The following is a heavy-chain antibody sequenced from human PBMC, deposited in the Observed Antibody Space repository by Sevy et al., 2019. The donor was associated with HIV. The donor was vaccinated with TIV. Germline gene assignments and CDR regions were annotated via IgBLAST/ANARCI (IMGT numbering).Heavy chain of an antibody. D-gene: IGHD3-9*01. Sequence: GGSLRLSCAASGFSFSGYAMSWVRQAPGKGLEWVSSVSGSGDTTKYADSVKGRFTLSRENSKNTLYLQMNSLRSEDMALYYCAKGPGDLDWLLFDYWGRGTLVTVSS. J-gene: IGHJ4*02. V-gene: IGHV3-23*01. CDR2: VSGSGDTT. CDR1: GFSFSGYA. CDR3: AKGPGDLDWLLFDY.